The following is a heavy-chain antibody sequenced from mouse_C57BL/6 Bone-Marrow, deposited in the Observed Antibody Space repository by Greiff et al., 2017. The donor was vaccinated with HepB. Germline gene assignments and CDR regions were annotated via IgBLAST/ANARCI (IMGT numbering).Heavy chain of an antibody. CDR3: ARKLGRSYWYFDV. D-gene: IGHD4-1*01. V-gene: IGHV1-69*01. Sequence: QVQLQQPGAELVMPGASVKLSCKASGYTFTSYWMHWVKQRPGQGLEWIGEIDPSDSYTNYNQKFKGKSTLTVDKSSSTAYMQLSSLTSEDSAVYYCARKLGRSYWYFDVWGTGTTVTVSS. CDR1: GYTFTSYW. CDR2: IDPSDSYT. J-gene: IGHJ1*03.